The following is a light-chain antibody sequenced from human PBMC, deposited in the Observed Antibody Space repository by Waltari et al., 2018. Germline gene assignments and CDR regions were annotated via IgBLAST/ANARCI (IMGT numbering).Light chain of an antibody. Sequence: QSALTQPASVSGSPGQSITIPCTGTRSDVGGPNYVSWYQQYPGKAPKVIIYEVSNRPSGVSNRFPGSKSGNTASLTISGLQAEDEADYYCSSYSSSSPLWVFGGGTKLTVL. CDR1: RSDVGGPNY. V-gene: IGLV2-14*01. CDR3: SSYSSSSPLWV. J-gene: IGLJ3*02. CDR2: EVS.